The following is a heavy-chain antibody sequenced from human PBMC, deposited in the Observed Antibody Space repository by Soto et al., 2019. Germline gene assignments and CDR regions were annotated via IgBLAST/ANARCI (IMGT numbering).Heavy chain of an antibody. CDR3: VKGHGAKFSSSWTYYFDS. J-gene: IGHJ4*02. CDR1: GFSFDSYA. Sequence: PXGGLRVSGAASGFSFDSYAIHWVRQAPGKGLEYVSAINSNGGSPYYADSVTGRFTVSRDNSKNTLYLQMSSLRPEDTAVYYSVKGHGAKFSSSWTYYFDSWGQGTLVTVSA. D-gene: IGHD6-13*01. V-gene: IGHV3-64D*06. CDR2: INSNGGSP.